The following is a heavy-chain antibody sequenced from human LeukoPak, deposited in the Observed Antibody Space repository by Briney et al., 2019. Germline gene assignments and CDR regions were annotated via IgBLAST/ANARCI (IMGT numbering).Heavy chain of an antibody. Sequence: GGSLRLSCAASGFTVSSNYMSWVRQAPGKGLVWVSHIKSDASTITYADSVKGRFTISRDNAKNTLYLQMNSLRAEDTAVYYCARPSGPAAFDIWGQGTMVTVSS. CDR3: ARPSGPAAFDI. CDR2: IKSDASTI. V-gene: IGHV3-74*03. CDR1: GFTVSSNY. J-gene: IGHJ3*02.